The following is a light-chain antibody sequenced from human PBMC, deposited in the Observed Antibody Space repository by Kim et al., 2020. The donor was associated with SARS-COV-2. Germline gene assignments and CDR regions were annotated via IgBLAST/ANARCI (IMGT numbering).Light chain of an antibody. Sequence: QSALTQPRSVSGSPGQSVTISCTGTSSDVGGYNYVSWYQQHPGKAPKLMIYDVSKRPSGVPDRFSGSKSGNTASLTISALQAEDEADYYCCSYAGSYTFVVFGGGTQLTVL. CDR1: SSDVGGYNY. CDR2: DVS. CDR3: CSYAGSYTFVV. V-gene: IGLV2-11*01. J-gene: IGLJ2*01.